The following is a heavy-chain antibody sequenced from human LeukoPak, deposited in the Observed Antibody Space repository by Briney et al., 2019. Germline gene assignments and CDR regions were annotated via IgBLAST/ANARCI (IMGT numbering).Heavy chain of an antibody. CDR3: ARHTHSSGWVFDY. D-gene: IGHD6-19*01. CDR2: IIPILGIA. J-gene: IGHJ4*02. Sequence: SVKVSCKASGGTFSSYTISWVRQAPGQGLEWMGRIIPILGIANYAQKFQGRVTITADKSTSTAYMELSSLRSEDTAVYYCARHTHSSGWVFDYWGQGTLVTVPS. V-gene: IGHV1-69*02. CDR1: GGTFSSYT.